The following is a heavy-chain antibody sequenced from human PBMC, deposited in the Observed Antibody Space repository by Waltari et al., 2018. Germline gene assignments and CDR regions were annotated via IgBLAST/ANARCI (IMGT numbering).Heavy chain of an antibody. CDR3: ARGGGLRFLEWYFDL. V-gene: IGHV4-59*01. Sequence: QVQLQESGPGLVKPSETLSLTCTVSGGSISSYYWSWIRQPPGKGLEWIGYIYYSGSTKYNPSLKGRVTISVDTSKNQFSLKLSSVTAADTAVYYCARGGGLRFLEWYFDLWGRGTLVTVSS. CDR1: GGSISSYY. D-gene: IGHD3-3*01. J-gene: IGHJ2*01. CDR2: IYYSGST.